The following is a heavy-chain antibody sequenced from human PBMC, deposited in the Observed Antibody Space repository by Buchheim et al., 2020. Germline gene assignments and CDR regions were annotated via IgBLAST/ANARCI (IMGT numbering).Heavy chain of an antibody. D-gene: IGHD3-10*01. CDR1: GDTFNNYA. V-gene: IGHV1-69*06. CDR2: IIPILGTA. Sequence: QVQLVQSGAEVKKPGSSVKVSCKASGDTFNNYAISWVRRAPGQGLEWMGGIIPILGTANYAQKFQGRVTITADKSTSTAYMELSSLRSEDTAVHYCARQYYGSGSYREHYFDYWGQGTL. J-gene: IGHJ4*02. CDR3: ARQYYGSGSYREHYFDY.